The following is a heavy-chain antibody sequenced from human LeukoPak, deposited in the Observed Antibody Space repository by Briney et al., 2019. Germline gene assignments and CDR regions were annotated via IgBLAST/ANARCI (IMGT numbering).Heavy chain of an antibody. CDR1: GGTFSSYA. V-gene: IGHV1-69*01. CDR3: AIAYSGSYYSRGYFDY. D-gene: IGHD1-26*01. Sequence: SVKVSCKASGGTFSSYAISWVRQAPGQGLEWMGGIIPIFGTANYAQKFQGRVTITADESTSTAYMELSSLRSGDTAVYYCAIAYSGSYYSRGYFDYWGQGTLVSVSS. CDR2: IIPIFGTA. J-gene: IGHJ4*02.